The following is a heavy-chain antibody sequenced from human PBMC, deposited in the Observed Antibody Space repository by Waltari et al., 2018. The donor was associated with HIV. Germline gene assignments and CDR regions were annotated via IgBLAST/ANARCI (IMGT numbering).Heavy chain of an antibody. CDR3: ARGTYGDALDM. V-gene: IGHV4-39*02. D-gene: IGHD4-17*01. CDR2: VDHRGGT. J-gene: IGHJ3*02. CDR1: GGPVSISSYY. Sequence: QLHLQESGPGLVKPSETLSLTCNVSGGPVSISSYYWGWIRKPPGKGLEWIGYVDHRGGTKYNPSLQSRVAIFVDTSKNHFSLKLNSVTAADTAVFFCARGTYGDALDMWGQGTMVIVSS.